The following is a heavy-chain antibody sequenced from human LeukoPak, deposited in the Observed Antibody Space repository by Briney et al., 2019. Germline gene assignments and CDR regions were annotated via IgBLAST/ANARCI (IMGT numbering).Heavy chain of an antibody. D-gene: IGHD3-22*01. CDR3: ARVGVYDSSRRQFDY. CDR2: IYYRGST. CDR1: GGSISSSSYY. Sequence: SETLSLTRTVSGGSISSSSYYWGWIRQPPGKGLEWVGSIYYRGSTYYNPSLKSRVTISVDTSKKQFSLKLSSVTAADTAVYYCARVGVYDSSRRQFDYWGQGTLVTVSS. J-gene: IGHJ4*02. V-gene: IGHV4-39*07.